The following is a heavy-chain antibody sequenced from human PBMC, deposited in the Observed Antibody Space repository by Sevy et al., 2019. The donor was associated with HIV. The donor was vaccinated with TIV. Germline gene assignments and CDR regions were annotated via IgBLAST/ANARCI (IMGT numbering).Heavy chain of an antibody. CDR2: IIPIFGTA. V-gene: IGHV1-69*13. CDR1: GGTFSSYA. Sequence: GASVKVSCKASGGTFSSYAISWVRQAPGQGLEWMGGIIPIFGTANYAQTFQGRVTITADESTSTAYMELSSLRSEDTAVYYCARDGSRSRGSGSTAADAFDIWGQGTMVTVSS. J-gene: IGHJ3*02. CDR3: ARDGSRSRGSGSTAADAFDI. D-gene: IGHD3-10*01.